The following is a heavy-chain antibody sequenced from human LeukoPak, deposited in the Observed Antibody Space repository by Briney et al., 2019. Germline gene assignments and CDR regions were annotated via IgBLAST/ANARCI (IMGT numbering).Heavy chain of an antibody. V-gene: IGHV4-34*01. Sequence: SETLSLTCAVYGGSFSGYYWSWIRQPPGKGLEWIGEINHSGSTNYNPSLKSRVTISVDTSKNQFSLKLSSVTAADTAVYYCASGSPTRIAVAGRDYWGQGTLVTVSS. J-gene: IGHJ4*02. CDR3: ASGSPTRIAVAGRDY. D-gene: IGHD6-19*01. CDR1: GGSFSGYY. CDR2: INHSGST.